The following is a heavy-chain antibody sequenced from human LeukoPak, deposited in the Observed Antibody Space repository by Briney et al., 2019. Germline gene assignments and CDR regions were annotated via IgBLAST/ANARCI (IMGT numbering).Heavy chain of an antibody. D-gene: IGHD3-22*01. CDR1: GYTFTGYY. CDR2: INPNSGGT. CDR3: ARVVNHYDSSGYPDY. Sequence: GASVKVSCKASGYTFTGYYMHWVRQAPGQGLEWMGRINPNSGGTNYAQKFQGRVTMTRDTSTSTAYMELSRLRSDDTAVYYCARVVNHYDSSGYPDYWGQGTLVTVSS. J-gene: IGHJ4*02. V-gene: IGHV1-2*06.